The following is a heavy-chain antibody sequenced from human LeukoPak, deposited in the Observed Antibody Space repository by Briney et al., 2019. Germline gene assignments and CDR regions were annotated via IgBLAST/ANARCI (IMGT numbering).Heavy chain of an antibody. D-gene: IGHD2-21*02. CDR3: AGPEREGVTAPTKTPSHYWYFDL. Sequence: SVKVSCKASGGTFSSYAISWVRQAPGQGLEWMGGIIPIFGTANYAQKIQGRVTITADESTSTAYMELSSLRSEDTAVYYRAGPEREGVTAPTKTPSHYWYFDLWGRGTLVTVSS. V-gene: IGHV1-69*13. J-gene: IGHJ2*01. CDR2: IIPIFGTA. CDR1: GGTFSSYA.